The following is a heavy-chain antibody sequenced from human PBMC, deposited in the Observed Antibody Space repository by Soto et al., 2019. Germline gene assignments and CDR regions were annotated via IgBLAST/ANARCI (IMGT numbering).Heavy chain of an antibody. CDR2: IIPLFGTA. D-gene: IGHD3-10*01. V-gene: IGHV1-69*13. CDR3: AKDPRVHYYGSGSFEY. CDR1: GGTFSSYA. J-gene: IGHJ4*02. Sequence: SVKVSCNASGGTFSSYAISWVRQAPGQGLEWMGGIIPLFGTANDAQKFKGRVTITGDESTSTAYMELNSLRADDTALYYCAKDPRVHYYGSGSFEYWAQGILVTVSS.